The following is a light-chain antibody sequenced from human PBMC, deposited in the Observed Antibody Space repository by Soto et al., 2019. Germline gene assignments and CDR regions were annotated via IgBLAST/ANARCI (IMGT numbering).Light chain of an antibody. Sequence: SYELTQPPSVSVAPGKTARITCGGDNIGSKSVHWYQQKPGQAPVLVIYYDTDRPSGIPERFSGSNSGNTATLTISRGEAGDEADCYCQVWDSSSHHYGFGTGTKRTVL. J-gene: IGLJ1*01. CDR3: QVWDSSSHHYG. CDR1: NIGSKS. V-gene: IGLV3-21*04. CDR2: YDT.